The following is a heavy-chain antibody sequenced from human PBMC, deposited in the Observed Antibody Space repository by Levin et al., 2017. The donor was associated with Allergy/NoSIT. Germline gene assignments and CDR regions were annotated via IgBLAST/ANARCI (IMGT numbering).Heavy chain of an antibody. Sequence: PGGSLRLSCAASGFTFGSYAMNWVRQSPGKGLEWVSTISGTGGNTFYADSVKGRFTISRDNPKNPLFLQMNSPRAEDTAVYFCAKTSVGPYYYYMDVWGRGTTVTVSS. V-gene: IGHV3-23*01. J-gene: IGHJ6*03. CDR3: AKTSVGPYYYYMDV. D-gene: IGHD2-2*01. CDR2: ISGTGGNT. CDR1: GFTFGSYA.